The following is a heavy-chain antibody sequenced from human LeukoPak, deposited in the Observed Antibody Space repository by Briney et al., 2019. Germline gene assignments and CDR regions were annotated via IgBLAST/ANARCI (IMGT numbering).Heavy chain of an antibody. CDR1: GFTFSSYA. V-gene: IGHV3-30*14. Sequence: GRSLRLSCAASGFTFSSYAMHWVRQAPGKGLEWVAVISYDGSNKYYADSVKGRFTISRDNSKNTLYLQMNSLRAEDTAVYYCARDAGYYYDSSGYHDAFDIWGQGTMVTVSS. J-gene: IGHJ3*02. CDR2: ISYDGSNK. D-gene: IGHD3-22*01. CDR3: ARDAGYYYDSSGYHDAFDI.